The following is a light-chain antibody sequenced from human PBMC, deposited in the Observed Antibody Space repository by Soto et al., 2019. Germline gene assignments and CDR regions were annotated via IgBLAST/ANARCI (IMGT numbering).Light chain of an antibody. CDR3: QQHSNWPLT. J-gene: IGKJ4*01. CDR2: GAS. Sequence: EIVMTQSPDTLSVSPGEGATLSCRVSQSIRSNLAWYQQRPGQAPRLLMYGASTRADGIPARFTGSGSGTEFTLTISSLQSEDFAVYYCQQHSNWPLTFGGGTKVDIK. CDR1: QSIRSN. V-gene: IGKV3-15*01.